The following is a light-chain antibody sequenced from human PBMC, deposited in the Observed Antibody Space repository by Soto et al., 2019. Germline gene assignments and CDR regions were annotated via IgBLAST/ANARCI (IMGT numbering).Light chain of an antibody. Sequence: SSELTQPPSVSVAPGQTARITCGGTNIGSKSVHWYQQKPCQAPVLVVYDDSDRPSGIPERFSGSNSGNTATLTISRVEAGDEADYYCQVWDSSSDHRVFGGGTKLTVL. V-gene: IGLV3-21*02. J-gene: IGLJ3*02. CDR2: DDS. CDR3: QVWDSSSDHRV. CDR1: NIGSKS.